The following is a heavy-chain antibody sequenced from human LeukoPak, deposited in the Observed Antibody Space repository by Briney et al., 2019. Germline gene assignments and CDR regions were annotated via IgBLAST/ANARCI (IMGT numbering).Heavy chain of an antibody. CDR2: ISAYNGNT. D-gene: IGHD4-17*01. Sequence: AASVKVSCKASGYTFTGYYMHWVRQAPGQGLEWMGWISAYNGNTNYAQKLQGRVTMTTDTSTSTAYMELRSLRSDDTAVYYCARAGSTVTTIDFDIWGQGTMVTVSS. J-gene: IGHJ3*02. CDR1: GYTFTGYY. CDR3: ARAGSTVTTIDFDI. V-gene: IGHV1-18*04.